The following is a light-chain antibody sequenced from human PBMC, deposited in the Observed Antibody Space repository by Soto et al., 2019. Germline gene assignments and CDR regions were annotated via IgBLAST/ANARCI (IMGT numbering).Light chain of an antibody. J-gene: IGKJ1*01. CDR1: KGPLQMVGDTY. V-gene: IGKV2-30*02. CDR3: MQGTHWPWT. Sequence: DVVMTQSPLSLPVTLGQPASSPSGPVKGPLQMVGDTYLNCFQQRPGHSPGRLFYRVSDRDSGVPDRFSGSGSGTDFTLKISRVEAEDVGIYYCMQGTHWPWTFGQGTEVEIK. CDR2: RVS.